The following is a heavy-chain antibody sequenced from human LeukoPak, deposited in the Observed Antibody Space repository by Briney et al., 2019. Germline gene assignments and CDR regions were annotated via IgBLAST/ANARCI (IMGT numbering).Heavy chain of an antibody. CDR3: ARDGSRGGSDY. CDR2: IYYSGST. V-gene: IGHV4-59*12. Sequence: SETLSLTCTVSGGSISNYFWSWIRQPPGKGLEWIAYIYYSGSTNYNPSLKSRVTISVDTSKNQFSLKLSSVTAADTAVYYCARDGSRGGSDYWGQGTLVTVSS. D-gene: IGHD3-16*01. J-gene: IGHJ4*02. CDR1: GGSISNYF.